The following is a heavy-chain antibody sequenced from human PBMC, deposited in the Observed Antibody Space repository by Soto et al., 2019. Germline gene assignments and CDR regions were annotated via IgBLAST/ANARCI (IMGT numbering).Heavy chain of an antibody. CDR2: ISSSSSYI. Sequence: SLRLSCAASGFTFSSYSMNWVRQAPGKGLEWVSSISSSSSYIYYADSVKGRFTISRDNAKNSLYLQMNSLRAEDTAVYYCARDYSSGGYCSGGSCYPVYYFDYWGQGTLVTVSS. CDR1: GFTFSSYS. J-gene: IGHJ4*02. D-gene: IGHD2-15*01. V-gene: IGHV3-21*01. CDR3: ARDYSSGGYCSGGSCYPVYYFDY.